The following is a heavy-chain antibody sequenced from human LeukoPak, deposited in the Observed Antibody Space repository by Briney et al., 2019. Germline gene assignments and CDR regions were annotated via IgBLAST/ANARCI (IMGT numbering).Heavy chain of an antibody. D-gene: IGHD6-6*01. CDR1: GFTFSSFS. J-gene: IGHJ4*02. CDR3: ARGESIAAPPATDDY. V-gene: IGHV3-21*01. Sequence: PGGSRRLSCPASGFTFSSFSMNWVRQVQGKGREWGSSISSSSSYIYYADSVKGRFTISRDNAKNSMYLQMNRLRAEDTAVYYGARGESIAAPPATDDYWGQGTLVTVSS. CDR2: ISSSSSYI.